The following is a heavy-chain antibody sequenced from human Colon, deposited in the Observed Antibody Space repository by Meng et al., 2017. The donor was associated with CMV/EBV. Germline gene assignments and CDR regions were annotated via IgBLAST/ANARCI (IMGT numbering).Heavy chain of an antibody. D-gene: IGHD1-7*01. Sequence: GASLKISCNASGFTFSSYWMTWVREVPGRGLEWLAKIKHDGHEEKYLESVEGRFSISRDNIKKSLYLQMNNLRVEDTGLYYCVRSTVWNSYFDFWGQGVQVTVSS. CDR2: IKHDGHEE. J-gene: IGHJ4*02. CDR3: VRSTVWNSYFDF. CDR1: GFTFSSYW. V-gene: IGHV3-7*01.